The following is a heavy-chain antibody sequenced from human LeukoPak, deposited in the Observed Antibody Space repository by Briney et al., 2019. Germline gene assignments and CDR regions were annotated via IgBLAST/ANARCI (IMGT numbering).Heavy chain of an antibody. CDR2: MNPNSGNT. CDR1: GYTFTGYY. V-gene: IGHV1-8*02. CDR3: ARASSSSLDY. J-gene: IGHJ4*02. Sequence: ASVKVSCKASGYTFTGYYIHWVRQAPGQGLEWMGWMNPNSGNTGYAQKFQGRVTMTRNTSISTAYMELSSLRSEDTAVYYCARASSSSLDYWGQGTLVTVSS. D-gene: IGHD2-2*01.